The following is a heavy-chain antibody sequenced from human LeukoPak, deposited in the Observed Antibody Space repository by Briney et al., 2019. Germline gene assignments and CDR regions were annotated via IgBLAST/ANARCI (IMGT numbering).Heavy chain of an antibody. CDR1: GGSFSGYY. J-gene: IGHJ4*02. CDR2: INHSGST. V-gene: IGHV4-34*01. CDR3: ARGPYSIFGDY. Sequence: SETLSLTCAVYGGSFSGYYWSWIRQPPGKGLEWIGEINHSGSTNYNPSLKSRVTISVDTSKNQLSLKLSSVTAADTAVYYCARGPYSIFGDYWGQGTLVTVSS. D-gene: IGHD3-3*01.